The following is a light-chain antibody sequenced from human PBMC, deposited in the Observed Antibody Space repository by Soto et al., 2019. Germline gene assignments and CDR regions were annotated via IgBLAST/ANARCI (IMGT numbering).Light chain of an antibody. Sequence: EIVLTQSPGTLSLSPGERATLSCRASRSVSSSYLDWYQQKPGQAPRLLTYGASSRATGIPDRFSGSGSGTDFTLTIRRLEPEGFAVYYCQQYGSSPRLTFGGGTMVEIK. CDR2: GAS. CDR3: QQYGSSPRLT. V-gene: IGKV3-20*01. J-gene: IGKJ4*01. CDR1: RSVSSSY.